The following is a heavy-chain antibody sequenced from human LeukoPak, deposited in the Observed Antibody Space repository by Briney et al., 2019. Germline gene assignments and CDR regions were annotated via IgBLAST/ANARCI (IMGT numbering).Heavy chain of an antibody. J-gene: IGHJ3*02. Sequence: ASVKVSCKASGGTFSSYAISWVRQAPGKGLEWMGGFDPEDGETIYAQKFQGRVTMTEDTSTDTAYMELSSLRSEDTAVYYCATVSDYAYAFDIWGQGTMVTVSS. CDR2: FDPEDGET. CDR3: ATVSDYAYAFDI. D-gene: IGHD4-17*01. V-gene: IGHV1-24*01. CDR1: GGTFSSYA.